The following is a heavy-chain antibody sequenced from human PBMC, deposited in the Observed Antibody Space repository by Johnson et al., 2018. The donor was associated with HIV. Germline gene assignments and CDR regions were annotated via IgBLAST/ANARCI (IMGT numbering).Heavy chain of an antibody. D-gene: IGHD3-22*01. V-gene: IGHV3-74*02. CDR1: GFTFSSYW. CDR3: ARAPYYYDSSGEGAFDI. J-gene: IGHJ3*02. Sequence: EVQLVESGGGVVQPGRSLRLSCVVSGFTFSSYWMHWVRQAPGKGLVWVSHINSDGSSTNYADYVKGRFTTSRDNSKNTLYLQMNSLRAEDTAVYYCARAPYYYDSSGEGAFDIWGQGTLVTVSS. CDR2: INSDGSST.